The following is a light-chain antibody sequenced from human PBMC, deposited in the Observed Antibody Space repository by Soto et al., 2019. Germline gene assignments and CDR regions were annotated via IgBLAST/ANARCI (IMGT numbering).Light chain of an antibody. Sequence: DIQMPQSPSSVSASVGDRVSITCRASQGISSWLAWYQQKPGGAPKLLIYTGSSLQSGVPSRFSGTGSGTDFTLTISSLQPEDVATDYCQQSNSFPHTFGGGTKVEIK. CDR2: TGS. V-gene: IGKV1-12*01. CDR3: QQSNSFPHT. CDR1: QGISSW. J-gene: IGKJ4*01.